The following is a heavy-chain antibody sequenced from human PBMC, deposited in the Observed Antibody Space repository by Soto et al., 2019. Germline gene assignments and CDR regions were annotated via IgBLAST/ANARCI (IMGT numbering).Heavy chain of an antibody. D-gene: IGHD3-10*01. CDR3: ARENGSGIPTWFDP. V-gene: IGHV4-59*01. CDR2: IYYSGST. Sequence: SETLSLTCTVSGGSISSYYWSWIRQPPGKGLEWIGYIYYSGSTNYNPSLKSRVTISVDTSKNQFSLKLSSVTAADTAVYYCARENGSGIPTWFDPWGQGTLVTVSS. CDR1: GGSISSYY. J-gene: IGHJ5*02.